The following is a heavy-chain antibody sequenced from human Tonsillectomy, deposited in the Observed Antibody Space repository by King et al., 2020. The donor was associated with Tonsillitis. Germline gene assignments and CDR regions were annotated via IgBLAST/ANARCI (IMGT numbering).Heavy chain of an antibody. J-gene: IGHJ4*02. CDR3: AKNYGGNSFYFDY. D-gene: IGHD4-23*01. Sequence: QLVQSGGGVVQPGRSLRLSCAASGFTFSSFGMHWVRQAPGKGLEWVALISYDGSTKYYADSVKGRFTISRDNSKNTLYLQMNNLRAEDTAVYYCAKNYGGNSFYFDYWGQGTLVTVSS. CDR2: ISYDGSTK. CDR1: GFTFSSFG. V-gene: IGHV3-30*18.